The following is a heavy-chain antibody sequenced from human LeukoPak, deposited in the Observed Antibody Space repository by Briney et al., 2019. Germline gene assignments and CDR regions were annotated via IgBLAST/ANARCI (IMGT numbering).Heavy chain of an antibody. V-gene: IGHV3-23*01. CDR3: AKDFLVVVVAAYFDY. D-gene: IGHD2-15*01. CDR2: ISGSGGST. CDR1: GFTFSSYA. J-gene: IGHJ4*02. Sequence: PGGSLRLSCAASGFTFSSYAMGWVRQAPGKGLEWVSAISGSGGSTYYADSVKGRFTISRDNSKNTLYLQMNSLRAEDTAVYYCAKDFLVVVVAAYFDYWGQGTLVTVSS.